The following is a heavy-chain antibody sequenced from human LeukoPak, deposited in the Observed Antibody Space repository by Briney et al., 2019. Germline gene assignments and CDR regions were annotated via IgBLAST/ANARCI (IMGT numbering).Heavy chain of an antibody. D-gene: IGHD5-12*01. V-gene: IGHV1-8*01. CDR3: EIYTGYDSF. CDR2: MSPDSGYT. Sequence: ASVKVSCKASGYTFTSYDITWVRQATGQGLEWMGWMSPDSGYTGYAQTFQGRVTLTRNTSVSTAFMELNSLRSEDTAVYYCEIYTGYDSFWGQGTLVTVSS. CDR1: GYTFTSYD. J-gene: IGHJ4*02.